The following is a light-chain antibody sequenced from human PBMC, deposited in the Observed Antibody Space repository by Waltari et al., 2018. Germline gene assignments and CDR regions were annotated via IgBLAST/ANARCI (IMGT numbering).Light chain of an antibody. Sequence: QSALTQPASVSGSPGQSITISCTGTSSDVGGYNYVSWYQQHPGKAPKLMIYDVSNRPSGVSNRFSGSKSGNTASLTSSGLQAEDEADYYCSSYTSSSTLEGVFGGGTKLTVL. V-gene: IGLV2-14*03. CDR3: SSYTSSSTLEGV. CDR2: DVS. J-gene: IGLJ2*01. CDR1: SSDVGGYNY.